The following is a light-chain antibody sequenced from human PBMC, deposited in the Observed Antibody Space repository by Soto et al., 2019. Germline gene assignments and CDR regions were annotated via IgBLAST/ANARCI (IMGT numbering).Light chain of an antibody. J-gene: IGKJ4*01. CDR1: QSVLYSSNDKNY. CDR2: WAS. V-gene: IGKV4-1*01. Sequence: DIVMTPSPDSLAVSLGERATINCKSSQSVLYSSNDKNYLAWYQQKPGQPPKLLIYWASIRESGGPDRFSGSGAGTDFSLTISSLQAEDVAVYYCQQYYSTPPLTFGGGTEVEIK. CDR3: QQYYSTPPLT.